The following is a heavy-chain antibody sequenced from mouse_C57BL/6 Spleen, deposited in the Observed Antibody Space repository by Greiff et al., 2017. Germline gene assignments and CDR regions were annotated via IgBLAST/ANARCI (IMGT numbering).Heavy chain of an antibody. J-gene: IGHJ3*01. V-gene: IGHV1-53*01. Sequence: QVQLQQPGTELVKPGASVKLSSKASGYTFTSYWMHWVKQRPGQGLEWIGNINPSNGGTNYNEKFKSKATLTVDKSSSAAYMQLSSLPSEDSAVYYCAGGGYYSNEFAYWGQGTLVTVSA. CDR2: INPSNGGT. CDR3: AGGGYYSNEFAY. D-gene: IGHD2-5*01. CDR1: GYTFTSYW.